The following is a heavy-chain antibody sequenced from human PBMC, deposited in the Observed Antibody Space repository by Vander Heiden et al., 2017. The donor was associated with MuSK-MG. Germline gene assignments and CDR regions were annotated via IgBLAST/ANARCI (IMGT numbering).Heavy chain of an antibody. J-gene: IGHJ4*02. V-gene: IGHV3-21*01. D-gene: IGHD3-10*01. CDR3: ARDQGRIYGY. CDR2: ISSSSSYI. CDR1: GFTFSSYT. Sequence: EVQLVESGGGLVKPGGSLRLSCAASGFTFSSYTMNWVRQAPGKGLEWVLSISSSSSYIYYADSVKGRFTISRDNAKNSLYLQMNSLRAEDTAVYYCARDQGRIYGYWGQGTLVTVSS.